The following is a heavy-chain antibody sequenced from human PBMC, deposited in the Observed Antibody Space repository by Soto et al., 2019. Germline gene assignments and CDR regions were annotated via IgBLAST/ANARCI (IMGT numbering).Heavy chain of an antibody. CDR1: GFTFSSYA. J-gene: IGHJ6*02. D-gene: IGHD3-3*01. CDR3: ARDRIQYDFWSGYHPYYYYGMDV. CDR2: ISYDGSNK. V-gene: IGHV3-30-3*01. Sequence: QVQLVESGGGVVQPGRPLRLSCAASGFTFSSYAMHWVRQAPGKGLEWVAVISYDGSNKYYADSVKGRFTISRDNSKNTLYLQMNSLRAEDTAVYYCARDRIQYDFWSGYHPYYYYGMDVWGQGTTVTVSS.